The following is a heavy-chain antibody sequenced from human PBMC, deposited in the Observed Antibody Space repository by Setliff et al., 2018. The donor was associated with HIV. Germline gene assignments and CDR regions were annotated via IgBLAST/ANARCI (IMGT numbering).Heavy chain of an antibody. Sequence: SETLSLTCTVSGDSISSGGYYWSWIRQLPGKGLEWIGYIYYSGATYYNPSLKNRVTISLDTSKSQFSLKLTSVTAADTSKNQFSLKLSSVTAADTAVYFCARHAAAAPFRYWGQGTLVTVSS. D-gene: IGHD2-8*01. J-gene: IGHJ4*02. CDR3: SLKLSSVTAADTAVYFCARHAAAAPFRY. CDR1: GDSISSGGYY. CDR2: IYYSGAT. V-gene: IGHV4-31*03.